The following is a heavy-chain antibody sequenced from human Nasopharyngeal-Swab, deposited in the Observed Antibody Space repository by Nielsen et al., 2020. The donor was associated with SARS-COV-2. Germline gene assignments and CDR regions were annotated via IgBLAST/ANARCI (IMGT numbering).Heavy chain of an antibody. CDR3: ARGYCSSTSCFEFDY. CDR1: GFTFSSYW. D-gene: IGHD2-2*01. J-gene: IGHJ4*02. CDR2: IKQDGSEK. V-gene: IGHV3-7*03. Sequence: GESLKISCAASGFTFSSYWMSWVRQAPGKGLEWVANIKQDGSEKYYVDSVKGRFTISRDNGENSLYLQMNSLRAEDTAVYYCARGYCSSTSCFEFDYWGQGTLVTVSS.